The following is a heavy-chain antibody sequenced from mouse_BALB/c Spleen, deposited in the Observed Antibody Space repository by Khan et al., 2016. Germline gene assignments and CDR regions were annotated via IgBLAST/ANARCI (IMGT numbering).Heavy chain of an antibody. Sequence: EVELVESGPGLVKPSQSLSLTCTVSGYSITSDYAWNWIRQFPGNKLEWMGYISYSGSTSYNPSLKSRISITRDTSKNQFFLQLNSVTTEDTATYYCARSTTGTRLFAYWGQGTLVTVSA. CDR3: ARSTTGTRLFAY. CDR2: ISYSGST. D-gene: IGHD1-2*01. V-gene: IGHV3-2*02. CDR1: GYSITSDYA. J-gene: IGHJ3*01.